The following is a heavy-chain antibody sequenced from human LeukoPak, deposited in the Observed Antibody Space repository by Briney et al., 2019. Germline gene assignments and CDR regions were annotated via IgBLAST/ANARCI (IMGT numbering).Heavy chain of an antibody. D-gene: IGHD6-13*01. CDR1: GFTFDDYA. Sequence: GXXLRLSCAASGFTFDDYAMHWVRQAQGKGLEWVSLISGDGGSTYYADSVKGRFTISRDNSKNSLYLQMNSLRTEDTALYYCAKDTPLAAAGHYYYYMDVWGKGTTVTVSS. V-gene: IGHV3-43*02. CDR3: AKDTPLAAAGHYYYYMDV. CDR2: ISGDGGST. J-gene: IGHJ6*03.